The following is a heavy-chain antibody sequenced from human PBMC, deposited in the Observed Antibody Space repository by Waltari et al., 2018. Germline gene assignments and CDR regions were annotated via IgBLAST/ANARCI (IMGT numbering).Heavy chain of an antibody. D-gene: IGHD3-3*01. V-gene: IGHV4-34*01. CDR3: ARGFRTYYDFWSGYFGWYFDY. J-gene: IGHJ4*02. CDR2: INHSGST. CDR1: GGSFSGYY. Sequence: QVQLQQWGAGLLKPSETLSLTCAVYGGSFSGYYWGWIRQPPGTGLEWIGEINHSGSTNYNPSLKSRVTISVDTSKNQFSLKLSSVTAADTAVYYCARGFRTYYDFWSGYFGWYFDYWGQGTLVTVSS.